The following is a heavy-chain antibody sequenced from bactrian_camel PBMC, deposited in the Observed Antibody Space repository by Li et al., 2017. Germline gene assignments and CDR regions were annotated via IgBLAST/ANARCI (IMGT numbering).Heavy chain of an antibody. J-gene: IGHJ4*01. Sequence: VQLVESGGGSVQPGGSLRLSCGASGHTYSSNSMGWFRQAPGKEREGVAAIDNAGSATYTYAVQGRLTISKDSAKNTLYLQMNNLKVEDTAMYYCAAGWSFGVGTLLRRHYNYWGQGTQVTVS. CDR2: IDNAGSA. D-gene: IGHD3*01. V-gene: IGHV3S53*01. CDR3: AAGWSFGVGTLLRRHYNY. CDR1: GHTYSSNS.